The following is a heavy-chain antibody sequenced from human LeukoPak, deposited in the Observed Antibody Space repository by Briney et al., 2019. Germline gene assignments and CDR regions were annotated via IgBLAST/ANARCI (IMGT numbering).Heavy chain of an antibody. V-gene: IGHV3-30*04. CDR2: ISYDGSTK. D-gene: IGHD6-13*01. Sequence: PGGSLRLSCAASGFTFSNYGVHWVRQAPGKGLEWVAFISYDGSTKYNVDSVKGRFSISRDNSKNTLHLQMNNLRAEDTAVYYCLRDRGYSTYDCWGQGTLVTVSS. J-gene: IGHJ4*02. CDR1: GFTFSNYG. CDR3: LRDRGYSTYDC.